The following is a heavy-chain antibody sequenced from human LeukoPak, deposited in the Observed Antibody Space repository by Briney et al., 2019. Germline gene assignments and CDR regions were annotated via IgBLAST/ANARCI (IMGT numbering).Heavy chain of an antibody. CDR2: INSDGSST. CDR1: GFTFSSYW. V-gene: IGHV3-74*01. J-gene: IGHJ4*02. Sequence: GGSLRLSCAASGFTFSSYWMHWVRQAPGKGLVWVSRINSDGSSTSHADSVKGRYTISRDNAKNTVYLQMNSLRAEDTAVYYCARGDSGSYRFDYWGQGTLVTVSS. CDR3: ARGDSGSYRFDY. D-gene: IGHD1-26*01.